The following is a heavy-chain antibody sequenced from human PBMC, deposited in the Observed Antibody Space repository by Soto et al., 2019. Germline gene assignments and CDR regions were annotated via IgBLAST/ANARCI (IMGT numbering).Heavy chain of an antibody. CDR3: ARGITMVRGVVVDV. CDR2: INHSGST. J-gene: IGHJ6*02. CDR1: GGSFSGYY. V-gene: IGHV4-34*01. Sequence: QVQLQQWGAGLLKPSETLSLTCAVYGGSFSGYYWSWIRQPPGKGLEWIGEINHSGSTNYNPSLKSRVTISVDTSQNQFSLKLSSVTAADTAVYYCARGITMVRGVVVDVWGQGTTVTVSS. D-gene: IGHD3-10*01.